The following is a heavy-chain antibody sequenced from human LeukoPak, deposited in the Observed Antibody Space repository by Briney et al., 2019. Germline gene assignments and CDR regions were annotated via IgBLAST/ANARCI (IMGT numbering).Heavy chain of an antibody. CDR3: AKDKAYCSSTSCYVNPYYYMDV. J-gene: IGHJ6*03. CDR2: ISGSGGST. V-gene: IGHV3-23*01. CDR1: GFTFSSYA. D-gene: IGHD2-2*01. Sequence: PGGSLRLSCAASGFTFSSYAMSWVRQAPGKGLEWASAISGSGGSTYYADSVKGRFTISRDNSKNSLYLQMNSLRAEDTAVYYCAKDKAYCSSTSCYVNPYYYMDVWGKGTTVTVS.